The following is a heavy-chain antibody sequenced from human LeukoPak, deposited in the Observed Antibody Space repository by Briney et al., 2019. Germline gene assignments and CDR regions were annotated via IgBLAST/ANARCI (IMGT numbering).Heavy chain of an antibody. CDR3: ARADGLDTFDI. V-gene: IGHV4-59*01. CDR2: IYYSGRT. CDR1: GGSISSYY. J-gene: IGHJ3*02. Sequence: SETLSLTCTVSGGSISSYYWNWIRQPPGKGLEWIGYIYYSGRTNYNPSLKSRVTISVDTSKNQFSLNLSSVTAADTAVYYCARADGLDTFDIWGQGTMVTVSS.